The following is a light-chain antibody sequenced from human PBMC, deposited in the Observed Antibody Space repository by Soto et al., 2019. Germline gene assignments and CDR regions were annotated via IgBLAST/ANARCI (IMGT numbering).Light chain of an antibody. Sequence: AIQLTQSPSSLSASVGDRVTITCRTSQGISNDLGWYQQKPGTAPRLLIYAASTLQSGVPSRFSGSGSVTDFTLTISSLQPEDFATYYCLQDYNYPYTFGQGTKLEIK. CDR2: AAS. CDR3: LQDYNYPYT. CDR1: QGISND. J-gene: IGKJ2*01. V-gene: IGKV1-6*01.